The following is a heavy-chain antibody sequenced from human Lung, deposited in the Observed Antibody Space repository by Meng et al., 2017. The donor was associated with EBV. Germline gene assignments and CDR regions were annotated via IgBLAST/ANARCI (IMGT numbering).Heavy chain of an antibody. CDR1: SASISSNNY. Sequence: ESGPGLVKPSGTLSRTCTVSSASISSNNYWTWVRQSPGKGLEWIGEIYHNENNNDNPSIMSRVTMSLDKSKNHFSLNLRSVTAADTDVYFCARAPGNWNFDSWGQGTLVTVSS. J-gene: IGHJ4*02. D-gene: IGHD1-20*01. CDR2: IYHNENN. CDR3: ARAPGNWNFDS. V-gene: IGHV4-4*02.